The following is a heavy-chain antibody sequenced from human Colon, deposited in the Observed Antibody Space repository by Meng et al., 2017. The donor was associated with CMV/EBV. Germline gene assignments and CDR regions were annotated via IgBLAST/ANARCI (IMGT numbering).Heavy chain of an antibody. CDR2: ITTYSGNT. V-gene: IGHV1-18*01. D-gene: IGHD2-2*01. J-gene: IGHJ6*02. CDR1: GYTFATYD. Sequence: ASVKVSCKASGYTFATYDISWVRQAPGQGLEWMGKITTYSGNTNLPQKFQGRVTMTTDTSTSTAYMELRSLRSADTAVYYCARDRCSSTSCYDYYYGMDVWGQGTTVTVSS. CDR3: ARDRCSSTSCYDYYYGMDV.